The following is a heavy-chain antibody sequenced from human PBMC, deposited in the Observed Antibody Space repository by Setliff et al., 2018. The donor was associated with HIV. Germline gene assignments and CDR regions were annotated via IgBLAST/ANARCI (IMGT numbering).Heavy chain of an antibody. CDR1: GFNFDDYG. CDR2: INWNGGST. D-gene: IGHD6-6*01. J-gene: IGHJ4*02. CDR3: ARLPQDVRSSIDF. Sequence: GGSLRLSCVTSGFNFDDYGMSWVRQAPGKGLEWVSGINWNGGSTGYADSVKGRFTISRDYGKNSLYLQMDSLRAEDTAVYYCARLPQDVRSSIDFWGQGTLVTVSS. V-gene: IGHV3-20*04.